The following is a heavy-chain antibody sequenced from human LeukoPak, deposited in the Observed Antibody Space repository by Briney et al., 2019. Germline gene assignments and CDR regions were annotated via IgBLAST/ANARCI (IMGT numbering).Heavy chain of an antibody. CDR3: AISITRVY. V-gene: IGHV3-21*01. D-gene: IGHD3-10*01. Sequence: GGSLRLSCAASGFIFSNAWMSWVRQAPGKGLEWVSSISSSSSYIYYADSVKGRFTISRDNAKNSLYLQMNSLRAEDTAVYYCAISITRVYWGQGTLVTVSS. CDR2: ISSSSSYI. CDR1: GFIFSNAW. J-gene: IGHJ4*02.